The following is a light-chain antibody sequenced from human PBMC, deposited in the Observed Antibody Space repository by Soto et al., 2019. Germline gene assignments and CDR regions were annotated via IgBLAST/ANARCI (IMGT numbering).Light chain of an antibody. CDR1: SGYSNYK. CDR3: GADHGSGSNFDVV. CDR2: VGTGGIVG. Sequence: QPVLTQPPSASASLGASVTLTCTLSSGYSNYKVDWYQQRPGKGPRFVMRVGTGGIVGSKGDGIPDRFSVLGSGLNRYLTIKNIQEEDESDYHCGADHGSGSNFDVVFGGGTQLTVL. J-gene: IGLJ2*01. V-gene: IGLV9-49*01.